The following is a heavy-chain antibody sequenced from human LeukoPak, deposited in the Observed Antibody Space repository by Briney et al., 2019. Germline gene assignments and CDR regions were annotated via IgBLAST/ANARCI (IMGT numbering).Heavy chain of an antibody. CDR3: ARDEWELPLGY. D-gene: IGHD1-26*01. V-gene: IGHV3-30*04. J-gene: IGHJ4*02. Sequence: GGSLRLSCAASGFTFSSYAMHWVRQAPGKGLEWVAVISYDGSNKYYADSVKGRFTISRDNAKNSLYLQMNSLRAEDSAVYYCARDEWELPLGYWGQGILVTVSS. CDR2: ISYDGSNK. CDR1: GFTFSSYA.